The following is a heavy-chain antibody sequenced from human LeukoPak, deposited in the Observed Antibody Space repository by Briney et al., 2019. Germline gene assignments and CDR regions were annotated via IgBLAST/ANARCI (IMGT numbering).Heavy chain of an antibody. CDR1: GFTFSDYY. J-gene: IGHJ4*02. CDR3: ARDSGVVPAYYFDY. D-gene: IGHD2-2*01. CDR2: ISSSGSTI. V-gene: IGHV3-11*04. Sequence: KSGGSLRLSCAASGFTFSDYYMSWIRQAPGKGLEWVSYISSSGSTIYYADSVKGRFTISRDNAKNSLYLQMNSLRAEDTAVYYCARDSGVVPAYYFDYWGQGTLVTVSS.